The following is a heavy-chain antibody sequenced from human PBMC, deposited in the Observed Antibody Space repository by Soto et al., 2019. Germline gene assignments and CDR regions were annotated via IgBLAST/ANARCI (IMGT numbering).Heavy chain of an antibody. CDR1: GDLFNNYA. J-gene: IGHJ4*02. V-gene: IGHV1-69*01. Sequence: QVQLVQSGAEVKEPGSSVKVSCKATGDLFNNYAFNWVRQAPGQGLEWMGRISPLFSTTNYAQKFQGRVTIGAYELTTIVYLEVSNVESEDTAMDYCAASSSVAAAGYFKFWGQGTLVTVSP. D-gene: IGHD6-13*01. CDR3: AASSSVAAAGYFKF. CDR2: ISPLFSTT.